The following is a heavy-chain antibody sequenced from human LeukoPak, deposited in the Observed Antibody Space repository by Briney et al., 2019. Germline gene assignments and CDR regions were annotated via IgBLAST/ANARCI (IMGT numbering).Heavy chain of an antibody. CDR1: GGSFSGYY. V-gene: IGHV4-34*01. CDR2: INHSGST. Sequence: PSETLSLTCAVYGGSFSGYYWSWIRQPPGKRLEWIGEINHSGSTNYNPSLKSRVTISVDTSKNQFSLKLSSVTAADTAVYYCARDRGYSYGVDYWGQGTLVTVSS. D-gene: IGHD5-18*01. J-gene: IGHJ4*02. CDR3: ARDRGYSYGVDY.